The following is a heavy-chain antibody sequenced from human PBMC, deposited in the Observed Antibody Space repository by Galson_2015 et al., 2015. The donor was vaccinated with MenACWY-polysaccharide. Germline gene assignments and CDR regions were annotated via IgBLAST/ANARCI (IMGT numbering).Heavy chain of an antibody. J-gene: IGHJ4*02. CDR2: IKSDGSST. Sequence: SLRLSCAASGFTFSTYWMHWVRQAPGKGLVWVSRIKSDGSSTNYADSVKGRFTISRDNAKNTLYLQMNSLRAEDTALYYCARGYSAYWGQGTLVTVSS. CDR1: GFTFSTYW. V-gene: IGHV3-74*01. CDR3: ARGYSAY. D-gene: IGHD5-12*01.